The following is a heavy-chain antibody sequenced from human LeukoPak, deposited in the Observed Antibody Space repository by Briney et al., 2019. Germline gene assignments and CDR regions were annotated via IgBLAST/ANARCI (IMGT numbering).Heavy chain of an antibody. D-gene: IGHD3-10*01. J-gene: IGHJ4*02. V-gene: IGHV4-4*09. Sequence: SETLSLTCTVSGGSISGYYWSWIRQPPGKGLEWIGYIHTSGNNNYNPSLKSRVTTSVDASKNQFALKLSSVTAADTAVYYCARLAYYSGSGSWTGFDYWGQGTLVTVSS. CDR3: ARLAYYSGSGSWTGFDY. CDR2: IHTSGNN. CDR1: GGSISGYY.